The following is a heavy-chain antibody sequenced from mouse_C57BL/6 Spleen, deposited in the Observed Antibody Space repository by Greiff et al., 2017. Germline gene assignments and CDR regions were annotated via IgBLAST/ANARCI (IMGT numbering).Heavy chain of an antibody. V-gene: IGHV6-3*01. CDR2: IRLKSDNYAT. CDR1: GFTFSNYW. CDR3: TTTVVHWYFDV. D-gene: IGHD1-1*01. J-gene: IGHJ1*03. Sequence: EVKLEESGGGLVQPGGSMKLSCVASGFTFSNYWMNWVRQSPEKGLEWVAQIRLKSDNYATHYAESVKGRFTISRDDSKSSVYLQMNNLRAEDTGIYYCTTTVVHWYFDVWGTGTTVTVSS.